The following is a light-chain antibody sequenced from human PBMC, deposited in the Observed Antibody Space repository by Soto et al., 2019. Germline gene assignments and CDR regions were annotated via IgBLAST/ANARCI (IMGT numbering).Light chain of an antibody. CDR3: QQFNIWPHMLS. J-gene: IGKJ4*01. V-gene: IGKV3-15*01. Sequence: IVVTQSPATLSVSPGERATLSCRASQGVGSNLALYQQRPGQAPRLLIYDASTRATGIPDRLSGSGSGTEFTLTISSLQSEDFAVYYCQQFNIWPHMLSFGGGTKLEMK. CDR1: QGVGSN. CDR2: DAS.